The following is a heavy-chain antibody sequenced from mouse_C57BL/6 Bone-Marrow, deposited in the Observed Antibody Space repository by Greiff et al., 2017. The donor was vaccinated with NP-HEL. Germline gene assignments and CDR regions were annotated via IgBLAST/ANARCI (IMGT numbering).Heavy chain of an antibody. J-gene: IGHJ2*01. CDR1: GYTFTSYW. CDR2: IDPSDSYT. D-gene: IGHD2-3*01. Sequence: QVQLQQPGAELVKPGASVKLSCKASGYTFTSYWMQWVKQRPGQGLEWIGEIDPSDSYTNYNQKFKGKATLTVDTSSSTAYMQLSSLTSEDSAVYYCARCDGFYDGYSDYWGQGTTLTVSS. V-gene: IGHV1-50*01. CDR3: ARCDGFYDGYSDY.